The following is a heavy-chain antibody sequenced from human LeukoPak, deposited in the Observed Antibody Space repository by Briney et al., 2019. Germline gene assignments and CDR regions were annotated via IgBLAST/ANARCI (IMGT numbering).Heavy chain of an antibody. CDR1: ASDFRTSW. V-gene: IGHV3-7*01. CDR2: IKQDGSEK. Sequence: GGSLRLSCASSASDFRTSWMHWVRQGPGKGLEWVANIKQDGSEKYYVDSVKGRFTISRDNAKNSLYLQMNSLRAEDTAVYYCAVRGGSYRGATRFDYWGQGTLVTVSS. CDR3: AVRGGSYRGATRFDY. D-gene: IGHD1-26*01. J-gene: IGHJ4*02.